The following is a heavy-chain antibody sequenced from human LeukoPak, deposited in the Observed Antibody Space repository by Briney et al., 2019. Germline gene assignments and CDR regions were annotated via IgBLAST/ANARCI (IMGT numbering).Heavy chain of an antibody. Sequence: ASVKVSCKASGYTFTGYYMHWVRQAPGQGLEWMGIINPSGGSTGYTQKFQGRVTMTRDTFTSTVYMELSSLRSEDTAVYYCARGGGYRFDFWGQGTLVTVSS. J-gene: IGHJ4*02. D-gene: IGHD3-10*01. CDR1: GYTFTGYY. CDR3: ARGGGYRFDF. V-gene: IGHV1-46*01. CDR2: INPSGGST.